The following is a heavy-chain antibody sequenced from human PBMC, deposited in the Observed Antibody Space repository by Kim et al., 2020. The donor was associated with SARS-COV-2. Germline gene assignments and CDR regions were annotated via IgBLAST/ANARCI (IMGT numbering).Heavy chain of an antibody. V-gene: IGHV1-18*01. CDR1: GYTFTSYG. J-gene: IGHJ4*02. CDR3: ARALGGWYSGYFDY. CDR2: ISAYNGNT. Sequence: ASVKVSCKASGYTFTSYGISWVRQAPGQGLEWMGWISAYNGNTNYAQKLQGRVTMTTDTSTSTAYMELRSLRSDDTAVYYCARALGGWYSGYFDYWGQGTLVTVSS. D-gene: IGHD6-19*01.